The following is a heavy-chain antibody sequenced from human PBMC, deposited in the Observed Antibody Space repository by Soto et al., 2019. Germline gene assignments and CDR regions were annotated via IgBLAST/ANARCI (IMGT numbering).Heavy chain of an antibody. Sequence: GALRLSCAASGVTFTRYSMNWVRQAPGKGLEWVSSISSTTNYIYYGDSMKGRFTISRDNAKNSLYLEMNSLRAEDTAVYYCARESEDLTSNFDYWGQGTLVTVSS. CDR2: ISSTTNYI. J-gene: IGHJ4*02. V-gene: IGHV3-21*06. CDR1: GVTFTRYS. CDR3: ARESEDLTSNFDY.